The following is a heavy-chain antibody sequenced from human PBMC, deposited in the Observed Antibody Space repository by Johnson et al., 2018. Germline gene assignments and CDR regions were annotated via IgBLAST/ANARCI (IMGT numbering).Heavy chain of an antibody. J-gene: IGHJ4*02. CDR2: SDKVGGQT. Sequence: VQLQESGGGLVQPGGSLRLTCVASGFSLSDYWMHWVRQAPGKGLVWVSRSDKVGGQTTYADSVKGRFSISRDNAKNTLFLQRNSLRVDDAGIYYCARGPRASSRGGYVGDYWGQGTLITVSS. D-gene: IGHD6-19*01. CDR3: ARGPRASSRGGYVGDY. V-gene: IGHV3-74*01. CDR1: GFSLSDYW.